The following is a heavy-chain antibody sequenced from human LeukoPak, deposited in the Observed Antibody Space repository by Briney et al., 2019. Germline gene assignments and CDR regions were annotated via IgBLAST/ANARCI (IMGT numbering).Heavy chain of an antibody. D-gene: IGHD6-6*01. Sequence: SVKVSCKASGYTFTKYYMHWVRQAPGQGLEWMGIINPSGGSTSYAQKFQGRVTMTRDTSTSRVYMEVSSLRSEDTAVYYCARDSNSGAFDIWGQGTMVTVSS. CDR3: ARDSNSGAFDI. V-gene: IGHV1-46*01. CDR2: INPSGGST. CDR1: GYTFTKYY. J-gene: IGHJ3*02.